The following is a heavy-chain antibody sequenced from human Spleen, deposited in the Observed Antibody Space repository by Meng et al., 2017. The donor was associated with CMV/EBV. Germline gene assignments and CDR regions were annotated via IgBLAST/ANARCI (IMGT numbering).Heavy chain of an antibody. Sequence: QVQLKESGPGLGKPSQTLSLTCTVSGGSISSGDYYWSWIRQPPGKGLEWIGYIYYSGSTYYNPSLKSRVTISVNTSKNQFSLKLSSVTAADTAVYYCARVVTYNWFDPWGQGTLVTVSS. J-gene: IGHJ5*02. CDR3: ARVVTYNWFDP. CDR2: IYYSGST. D-gene: IGHD5-18*01. V-gene: IGHV4-30-4*08. CDR1: GGSISSGDYY.